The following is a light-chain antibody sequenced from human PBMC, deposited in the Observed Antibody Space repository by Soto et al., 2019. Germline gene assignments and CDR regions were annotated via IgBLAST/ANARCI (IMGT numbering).Light chain of an antibody. CDR2: YVS. CDR3: QEIDSYPPT. V-gene: IGKV1-9*01. Sequence: DIPLTQSPTFLSAAVGDTITITCRASHDVNSHLAWYQQTPGRAPKLLISYVSTLQSGVPSRFSGSGSRTDFTLTISSLQPEDFATYYCQEIDSYPPTFGQGTRLEIK. CDR1: HDVNSH. J-gene: IGKJ5*01.